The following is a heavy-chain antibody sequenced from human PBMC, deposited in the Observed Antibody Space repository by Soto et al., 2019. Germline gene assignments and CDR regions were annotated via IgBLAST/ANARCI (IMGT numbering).Heavy chain of an antibody. D-gene: IGHD7-27*01. J-gene: IGHJ4*02. CDR2: IYDGGRT. CDR3: ARGPSGDKVDS. CDR1: GGSISTVDYW. V-gene: IGHV4-30-4*01. Sequence: QVQLQESGPGLVKPSQTLSLTCTVSGGSISTVDYWWSWIRQSPDMGLEWIGHIYDGGRTYNNPSLESRVTLSVATPKSQPSLTLSSVSAADTAVYYCARGPSGDKVDSWGQGTLVTVSS.